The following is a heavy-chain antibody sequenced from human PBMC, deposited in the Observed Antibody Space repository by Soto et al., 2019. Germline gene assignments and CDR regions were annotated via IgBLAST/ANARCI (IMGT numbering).Heavy chain of an antibody. CDR2: INEDSTYI. CDR3: VRDLGRYFRSGYMDL. V-gene: IGHV3-21*02. Sequence: EVQLVESGGGLVKPGGSLRLSCTASGFAFNTYSMNWVRQAPGKGLEWVSSINEDSTYIYYADSLRGRITISRDNAKDSLFLQMKRLRPDDTAVYYCVRDLGRYFRSGYMDLWGDGARVTVSS. CDR1: GFAFNTYS. J-gene: IGHJ6*03. D-gene: IGHD3-9*01.